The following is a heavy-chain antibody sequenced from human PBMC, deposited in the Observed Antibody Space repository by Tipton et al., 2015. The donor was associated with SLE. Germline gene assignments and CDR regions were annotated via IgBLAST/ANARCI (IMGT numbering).Heavy chain of an antibody. D-gene: IGHD3-3*01. J-gene: IGHJ5*02. CDR3: AKPGWSPLRGWFDP. Sequence: GSLRLSCAASSFTFSSYSMNWVRQAPGKGLEWVSSITSNSDNIYYADSVKGRFTISRDNAKNLLYLQMTSLRAEDTAIYYCAKPGWSPLRGWFDPWGQGTLVTVFS. CDR2: ITSNSDNI. CDR1: SFTFSSYS. V-gene: IGHV3-21*01.